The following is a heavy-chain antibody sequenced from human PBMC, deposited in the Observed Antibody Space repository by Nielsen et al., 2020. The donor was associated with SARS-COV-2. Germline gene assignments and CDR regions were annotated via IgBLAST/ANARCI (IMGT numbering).Heavy chain of an antibody. J-gene: IGHJ4*02. CDR2: ISYDGSNK. V-gene: IGHV3-30*04. Sequence: GESLKISCAASGFSFSDYAIHWVRQAPGKGLEWVAVISYDGSNKYYADSVKGRFTISRDNSKNTLYLQMNSLRAEDTAVYYCASITIFGVEKRDYWGQGTLVTVSS. D-gene: IGHD3-3*01. CDR1: GFSFSDYA. CDR3: ASITIFGVEKRDY.